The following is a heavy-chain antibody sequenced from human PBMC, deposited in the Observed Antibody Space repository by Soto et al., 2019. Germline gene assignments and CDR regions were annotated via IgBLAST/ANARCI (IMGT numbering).Heavy chain of an antibody. CDR3: ARGPWGYFQY. Sequence: PGGSLRLSCATSGFTVSSYDMSWVRQAPGKGLEWVSIMYSGGGTSYADSVKGRFTISRDNSKNTLYLQMNSLRVEDTAEYYCARGPWGYFQYWGQGTLVTVSS. CDR2: MYSGGGT. V-gene: IGHV3-53*01. D-gene: IGHD3-16*01. J-gene: IGHJ1*01. CDR1: GFTVSSYD.